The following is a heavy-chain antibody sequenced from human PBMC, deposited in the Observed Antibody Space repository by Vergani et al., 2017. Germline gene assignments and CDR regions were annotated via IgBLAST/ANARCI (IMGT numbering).Heavy chain of an antibody. J-gene: IGHJ4*02. CDR3: AKDPHPTKLFSGYFDY. D-gene: IGHD3-10*01. CDR1: GFTFSSYA. CDR2: ISYDGSNK. V-gene: IGHV3-30*04. Sequence: QVQLVESGGGVVQRGRSLRLSCAASGFTFSSYAMHWVRQAPGKGLEWVAVISYDGSNKYYADSVKGRFTISRDNSKNTLYLQMNSLRAEDTAVYYCAKDPHPTKLFSGYFDYWGQGTLVTVSS.